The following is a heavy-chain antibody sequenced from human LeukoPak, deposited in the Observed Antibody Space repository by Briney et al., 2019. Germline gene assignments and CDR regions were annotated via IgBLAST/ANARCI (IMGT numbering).Heavy chain of an antibody. V-gene: IGHV1-18*01. CDR1: GYTFTSYC. J-gene: IGHJ4*02. CDR3: ARADLSGWYGGDY. CDR2: ISAYNGDT. D-gene: IGHD6-19*01. Sequence: GASVKISCKASGYTFTSYCFIWVRQAPGQGLEWMGWISAYNGDTDYAQKLQGRVTLTTDTSTSTAYMEMRSLRSDDTAVYYCARADLSGWYGGDYWGQGTLATVSS.